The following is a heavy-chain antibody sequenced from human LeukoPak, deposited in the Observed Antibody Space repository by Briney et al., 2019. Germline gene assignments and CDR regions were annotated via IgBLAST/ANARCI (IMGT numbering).Heavy chain of an antibody. J-gene: IGHJ4*02. CDR3: GAARERVDY. V-gene: IGHV6-1*01. CDR1: GDSVSSNSAA. CDR2: TYYRSKWYN. D-gene: IGHD6-6*01. Sequence: SQTLSLTCAISGDSVSSNSAAWNWIRQSPSRGLEWLGRTYYRSKWYNDYAVSVKSRITINPDTAKNQFSLQLNSVPPGAPPPLLPGAARERVDYWGQGTLVTVSS.